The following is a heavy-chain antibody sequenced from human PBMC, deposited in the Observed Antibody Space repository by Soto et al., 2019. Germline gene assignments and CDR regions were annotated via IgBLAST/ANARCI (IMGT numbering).Heavy chain of an antibody. V-gene: IGHV4-34*01. CDR2: INHSGST. D-gene: IGHD3-10*01. Sequence: SETLSLTCAVYGGSFSGYYWSWIRQPPGKGLEWIGEINHSGSTNYNPSLKSRVTISVDTSKNQFSLKLSSVTAADTAVYYCATRITMVRGAYGPRGCWFDPWGQGTLVTVS. CDR1: GGSFSGYY. CDR3: ATRITMVRGAYGPRGCWFDP. J-gene: IGHJ5*02.